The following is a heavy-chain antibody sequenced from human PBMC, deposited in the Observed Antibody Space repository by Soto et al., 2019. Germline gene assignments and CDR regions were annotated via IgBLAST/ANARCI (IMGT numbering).Heavy chain of an antibody. Sequence: ASETLSLTCTVSGCSVSSGSYYWGWIRQPPGKGLEWIGSIYYSGYTYYNPSLKSRVTISVDTSKTQFSLKLSSVTAADTAVYYCARHNGPLYVGYYYDMDVWGQGTTVTVSS. CDR3: ARHNGPLYVGYYYDMDV. V-gene: IGHV4-39*01. J-gene: IGHJ6*02. CDR1: GCSVSSGSYY. D-gene: IGHD3-16*01. CDR2: IYYSGYT.